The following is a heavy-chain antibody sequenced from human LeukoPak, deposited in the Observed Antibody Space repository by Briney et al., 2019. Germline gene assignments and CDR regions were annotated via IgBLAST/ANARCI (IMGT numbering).Heavy chain of an antibody. CDR3: ARWFGSGSYHTNYYYYGMDV. V-gene: IGHV4-4*02. Sequence: PSDTLSLTCAVSGGSINNVNWWSWVRQPQGKGLEWIGEMYHTGTTNYNPSLKSRVTMSVDRSKNQVSLKLSSVTAADTAVYYCARWFGSGSYHTNYYYYGMDVWGKGTTVTVSS. CDR2: MYHTGTT. D-gene: IGHD3-10*01. J-gene: IGHJ6*04. CDR1: GGSINNVNW.